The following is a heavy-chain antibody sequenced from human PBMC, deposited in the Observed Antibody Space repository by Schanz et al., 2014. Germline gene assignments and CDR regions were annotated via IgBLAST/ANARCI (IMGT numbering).Heavy chain of an antibody. CDR2: IYHSGST. V-gene: IGHV4-30-2*01. Sequence: QLQLQESGSGLVKPSQTLSLTCAVSGGSISSGGYSWCWIRQPPGKGLEWIGYIYHSGSTYYNPSLKSRVTISLDVSKNQFSLRLNSVTAADTAVYYCARSVGMVRRYFDSWGQGNLVTVSS. CDR3: ARSVGMVRRYFDS. CDR1: GGSISSGGYS. J-gene: IGHJ4*02. D-gene: IGHD5-18*01.